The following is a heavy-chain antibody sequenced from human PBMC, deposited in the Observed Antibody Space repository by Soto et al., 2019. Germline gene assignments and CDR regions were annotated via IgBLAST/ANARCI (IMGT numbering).Heavy chain of an antibody. D-gene: IGHD6-13*01. CDR3: ATDEGYSSSWYYFSYYYGMDV. CDR2: IWYDGSNK. CDR1: GFTFSSYG. Sequence: QVQLVESGGGVVQPGRSLRLSCAASGFTFSSYGMHWVRQAPGKGLEWVAVIWYDGSNKYYADSVKDRFTISRDNSKNTLYLQMNSLRAEDTAVYYCATDEGYSSSWYYFSYYYGMDVWGQGTTVTVSS. V-gene: IGHV3-33*01. J-gene: IGHJ6*02.